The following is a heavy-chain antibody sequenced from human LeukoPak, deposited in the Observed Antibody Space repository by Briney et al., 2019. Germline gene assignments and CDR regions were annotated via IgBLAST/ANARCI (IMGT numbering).Heavy chain of an antibody. CDR1: GHTLSDFS. J-gene: IGHJ4*02. CDR2: SDPEEGET. CDR3: ATHPPRTVILIAAADLAF. D-gene: IGHD6-25*01. Sequence: ASVNVSCKLSGHTLSDFSLHWVRQAPGKGLEWMGGSDPEEGETIYAQRFLGRVTMTEDTATGTAYMELSSLTSEDTAIYYCATHPPRTVILIAAADLAFWGQGTLVTVPS. V-gene: IGHV1-24*01.